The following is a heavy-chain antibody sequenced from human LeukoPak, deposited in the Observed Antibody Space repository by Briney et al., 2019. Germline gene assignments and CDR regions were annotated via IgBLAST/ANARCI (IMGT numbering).Heavy chain of an antibody. CDR2: ISNSGGPT. V-gene: IGHV3-64*01. CDR1: GFSFSNYP. Sequence: GGSLRLSCAASGFSFSNYPMHWVRQAPGKGLEYVSAISNSGGPTYYANSVKDRFTISRDNSKNTLYLKMGSLRAEDMAVYYCARALGSGRRHDAFDIWGQGTMVTVSS. CDR3: ARALGSGRRHDAFDI. D-gene: IGHD2-15*01. J-gene: IGHJ3*02.